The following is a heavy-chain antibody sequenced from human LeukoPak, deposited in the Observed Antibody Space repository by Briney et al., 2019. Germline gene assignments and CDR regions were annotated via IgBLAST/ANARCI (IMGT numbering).Heavy chain of an antibody. J-gene: IGHJ4*02. CDR2: INPNSGGR. D-gene: IGHD6-25*01. CDR1: GYTFSDYY. CDR3: ARQPSGAWYSDQ. V-gene: IGHV1-2*02. Sequence: ASVKVSCKTSGYTFSDYYMHWVRQAPGQGLEWMGWINPNSGGRHYAQKFQGRVTMTRDTSIITVDMELSSLTSDDTAFYYCARQPSGAWYSDQGGRGPLVTVSS.